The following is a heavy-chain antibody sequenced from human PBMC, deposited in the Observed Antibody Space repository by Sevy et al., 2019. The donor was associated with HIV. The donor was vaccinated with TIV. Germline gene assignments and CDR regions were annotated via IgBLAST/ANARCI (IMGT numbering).Heavy chain of an antibody. D-gene: IGHD5-18*01. CDR1: GFTFSNYA. J-gene: IGHJ4*02. V-gene: IGHV3-23*01. CDR2: VSGSGGST. CDR3: AKEDVDTIYGFYDH. Sequence: GGSLRLSCAASGFTFSNYAMSWVRKAPGKGLEWVSAVSGSGGSTYYAESVKGRFTISRDNSKNTLSLQMNSLRAEDTAVYYCAKEDVDTIYGFYDHWGQGTLVTVSS.